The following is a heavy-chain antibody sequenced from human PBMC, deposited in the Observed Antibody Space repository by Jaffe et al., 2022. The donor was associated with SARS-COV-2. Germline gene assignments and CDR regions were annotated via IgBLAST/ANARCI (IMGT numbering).Heavy chain of an antibody. CDR2: INHSGST. D-gene: IGHD1-26*01. CDR3: ARGLGDGYYYMDV. V-gene: IGHV4-34*01. CDR1: GGSFSGYY. Sequence: QVQLQQWGAGLLKPSETLSLTCAVYGGSFSGYYWSWIRQPPGKGLEWIGEINHSGSTNYNPSLKSRVTISVDTSKNQFSLKLSSVTAADTAVYYCARGLGDGYYYMDVWGKGTTVTVSS. J-gene: IGHJ6*03.